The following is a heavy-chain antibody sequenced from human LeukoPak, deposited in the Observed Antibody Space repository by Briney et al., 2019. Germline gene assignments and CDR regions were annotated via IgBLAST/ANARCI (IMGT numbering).Heavy chain of an antibody. V-gene: IGHV3-48*03. Sequence: GGSLRLSCAASGFTFSSYEMNWVRQAPGKGLEWVSCISSSGSTIYYADSVKGRFTISRDNAKNSLYLQMNSLRAEDTAVYYCAREPYSGYGFAVDYWGQGTLVTVSS. CDR3: AREPYSGYGFAVDY. J-gene: IGHJ4*02. D-gene: IGHD5-12*01. CDR2: ISSSGSTI. CDR1: GFTFSSYE.